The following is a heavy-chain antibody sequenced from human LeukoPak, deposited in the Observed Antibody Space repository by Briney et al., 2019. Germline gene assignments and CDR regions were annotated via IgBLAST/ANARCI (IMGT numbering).Heavy chain of an antibody. D-gene: IGHD2-8*02. CDR2: ISSSGSTI. J-gene: IGHJ4*02. V-gene: IGHV3-11*01. CDR3: AREADVLYASFDY. CDR1: GFTFSDYY. Sequence: GGSLRLSCAASGFTFSDYYMSWIRQAPGKGLEWVSYISSSGSTIYYADSVKGRFTISRDNAKNSLYLQMNSLRAEDTAVYYCAREADVLYASFDYWAREPWSPSPQ.